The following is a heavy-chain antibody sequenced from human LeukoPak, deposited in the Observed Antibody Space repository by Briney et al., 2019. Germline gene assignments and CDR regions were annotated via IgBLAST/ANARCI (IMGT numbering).Heavy chain of an antibody. CDR2: IYYSGST. CDR1: GGSISSYY. J-gene: IGHJ4*02. Sequence: PSETLSLTCTVSGGSISSYYWSWIRQPPGKGLEWIGYIYYSGSTNYNPSLKSRVTISVGTSKNQFSLKLSSVTAADTAVYYCARGKRGYSYGIFDYWGQGTLVTVSS. V-gene: IGHV4-59*01. D-gene: IGHD5-18*01. CDR3: ARGKRGYSYGIFDY.